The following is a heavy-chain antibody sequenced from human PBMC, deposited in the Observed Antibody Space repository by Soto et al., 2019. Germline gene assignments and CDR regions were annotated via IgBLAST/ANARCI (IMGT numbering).Heavy chain of an antibody. D-gene: IGHD3-9*01. J-gene: IGHJ4*02. V-gene: IGHV1-18*01. Sequence: QIQLVQAGAEVKKPGASVKVSCRASGYTFTNSGISWVRQAPGQGLEWMGWINTYNGNTHYTQKLQGRVTMTTDTSTRTAYMELRSLRSDDTAVYYCARDPMTGYLQFDYWGQGTLVTVSS. CDR1: GYTFTNSG. CDR2: INTYNGNT. CDR3: ARDPMTGYLQFDY.